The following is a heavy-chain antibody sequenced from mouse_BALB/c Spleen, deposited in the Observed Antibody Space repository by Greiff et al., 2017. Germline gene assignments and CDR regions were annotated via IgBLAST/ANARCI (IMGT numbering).Heavy chain of an antibody. CDR3: ARDGSTVVGGY. Sequence: DVQLQESGPGLVKPSQSLSLTCSVTGYSITSGYYWNWIRQFPGNKLEWMGYISYDGSNNYNPSLKNRISITRDTSKNQLFLKLNSVTTEDTATYYCARDGSTVVGGYGGQGTLVTVSA. CDR1: GYSITSGYY. J-gene: IGHJ3*01. CDR2: ISYDGSN. V-gene: IGHV3-6*02. D-gene: IGHD1-1*01.